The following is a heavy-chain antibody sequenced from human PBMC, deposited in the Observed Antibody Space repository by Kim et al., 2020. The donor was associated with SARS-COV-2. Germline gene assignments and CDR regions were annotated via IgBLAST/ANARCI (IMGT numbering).Heavy chain of an antibody. D-gene: IGHD5-12*01. V-gene: IGHV3-11*05. CDR3: ARGPRALRFYYYYGMDV. Sequence: KGRFTSSRDTAKNSLYLQMNSLRAEDTAVYYCARGPRALRFYYYYGMDVWGQGTTVTVSS. J-gene: IGHJ6*02.